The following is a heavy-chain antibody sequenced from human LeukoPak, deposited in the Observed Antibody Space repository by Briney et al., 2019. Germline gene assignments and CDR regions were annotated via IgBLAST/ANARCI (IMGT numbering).Heavy chain of an antibody. J-gene: IGHJ4*02. CDR2: IYYSGST. CDR3: ARPYSTGWDNSGLMAY. Sequence: SETLSLTCSLSGGSINSGGYYWGWIRQPPGKGLEWIGSIYYSGSTYYNPSLKSRVTISVDTSKNQFSLKLSSVTAADTAVYYCARPYSTGWDNSGLMAYWGQGTLVTVSS. CDR1: GGSINSGGYY. V-gene: IGHV4-39*01. D-gene: IGHD6-19*01.